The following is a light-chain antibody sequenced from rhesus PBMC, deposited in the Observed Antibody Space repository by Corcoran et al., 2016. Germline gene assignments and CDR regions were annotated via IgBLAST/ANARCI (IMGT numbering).Light chain of an antibody. CDR3: QQYNSLLT. V-gene: IGKV1-32*01. CDR1: QVMSSN. Sequence: DIQMTQSPSSLSASVGDRVTITCWASQVMSSNLNWFQQTPGKAPKLLSYYAKRLESGVPSRFIGSGSGTEFPLTNSNLQTEDFATYYSQQYNSLLTFGGGTKVEIK. J-gene: IGKJ4*01. CDR2: YAK.